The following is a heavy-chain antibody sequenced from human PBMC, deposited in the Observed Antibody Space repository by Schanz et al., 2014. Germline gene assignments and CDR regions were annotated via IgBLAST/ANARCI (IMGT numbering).Heavy chain of an antibody. J-gene: IGHJ4*02. CDR1: GYSFSSYY. D-gene: IGHD3-9*01. V-gene: IGHV1-46*01. Sequence: QEHLVQSGAEVKKPGASVKLSCKASGYSFSSYYVYWLRQAPGQGLEWMAIIDPSDGSTNYPQKFQGRLSVTRDTSTSTVYMELNSLRSDDTAVYYCARGWGYDALTGYVFWGQGTLVTVSS. CDR3: ARGWGYDALTGYVF. CDR2: IDPSDGST.